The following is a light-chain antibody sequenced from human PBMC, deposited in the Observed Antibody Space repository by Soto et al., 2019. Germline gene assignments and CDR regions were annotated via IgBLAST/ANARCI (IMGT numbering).Light chain of an antibody. Sequence: DIPMTQSPSSLSASVGDRVTITCRASQSISSSLDWYQQTPGKAPNLLIYGASSLQSGVPSRFSGSGFGTDFTLTISSLQPEDFATYYCQQSYSTPATFGQGTKVEIK. CDR3: QQSYSTPAT. J-gene: IGKJ1*01. CDR2: GAS. CDR1: QSISSS. V-gene: IGKV1-39*01.